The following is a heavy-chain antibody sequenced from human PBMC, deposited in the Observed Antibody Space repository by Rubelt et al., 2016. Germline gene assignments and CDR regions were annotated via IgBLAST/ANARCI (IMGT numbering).Heavy chain of an antibody. CDR2: IKGDEGEI. Sequence: EVQLVESGGGLVQPGGSLRLSCAASGFTFSNYYMTWVRKAPGKGLEWVANIKGDEGEIHYAASVMGRFTISRDNAENALLFEMNSLRTEDTALYYCAIHETTMNYALDVWGQGTTVTVSS. CDR3: AIHETTMNYALDV. CDR1: GFTFSNYY. V-gene: IGHV3-7*01. D-gene: IGHD1/OR15-1a*01. J-gene: IGHJ6*02.